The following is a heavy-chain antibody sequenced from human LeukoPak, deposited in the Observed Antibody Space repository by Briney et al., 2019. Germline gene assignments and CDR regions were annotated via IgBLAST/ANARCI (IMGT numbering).Heavy chain of an antibody. Sequence: GGSLRLSCAASGFTVSSNYMSWVRQAPGKGLEGVSVIYSGGSTYYADSVEGRFTISRDNSKNTLYLQMNSLRAEDTAVYYCAREGYYDSPFDYWGQGTLVTVSS. V-gene: IGHV3-53*01. CDR1: GFTVSSNY. CDR3: AREGYYDSPFDY. D-gene: IGHD3-22*01. CDR2: IYSGGST. J-gene: IGHJ4*02.